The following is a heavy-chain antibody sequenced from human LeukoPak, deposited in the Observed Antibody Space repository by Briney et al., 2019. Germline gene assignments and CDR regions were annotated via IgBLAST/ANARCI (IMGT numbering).Heavy chain of an antibody. V-gene: IGHV3-23*01. CDR3: AKEVKVFAAGYFDY. J-gene: IGHJ4*02. D-gene: IGHD3-3*01. CDR2: IRVSSGSR. Sequence: SVRLSYPACGFTLRKHALSGLHQAAGRGLNGVSAIRVSSGSRYYEDPVKRRCTITRNNSKNTQYLQMNSPRADATAVYYCAKEVKVFAAGYFDYWGQGTLVTVSS. CDR1: GFTLRKHA.